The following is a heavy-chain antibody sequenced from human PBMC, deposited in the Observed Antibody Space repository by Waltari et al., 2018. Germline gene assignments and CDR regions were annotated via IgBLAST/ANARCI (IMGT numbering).Heavy chain of an antibody. V-gene: IGHV4-39*07. CDR3: ARGGGIAARPVDY. Sequence: QLQLQESGPGLVKPSETLSLTCTVSGGSINSSSYYWAWIRQPPGKGLEWIGSIYYSGSPYYIPSLTMRGTVSVDASKVQFSLKLSSVTAADTAVYYCARGGGIAARPVDYWGQGTLVTVSS. CDR1: GGSINSSSYY. CDR2: IYYSGSP. J-gene: IGHJ4*02. D-gene: IGHD6-6*01.